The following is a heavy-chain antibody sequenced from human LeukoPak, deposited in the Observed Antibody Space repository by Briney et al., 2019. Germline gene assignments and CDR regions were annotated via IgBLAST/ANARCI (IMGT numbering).Heavy chain of an antibody. V-gene: IGHV3-23*01. CDR1: GFTFSSYA. CDR3: AKRVIITMLFDY. CDR2: ISGSGGTT. J-gene: IGHJ4*02. Sequence: GGSLRLSCAASGFTFSSYAMSWVRQAPGKGLEWVSDISGSGGTTYYADSVEGRFTISRDNSKNTLYLQMNNLRAEDTAVYYCAKRVIITMLFDYWGQGTLVAVSS. D-gene: IGHD3-10*02.